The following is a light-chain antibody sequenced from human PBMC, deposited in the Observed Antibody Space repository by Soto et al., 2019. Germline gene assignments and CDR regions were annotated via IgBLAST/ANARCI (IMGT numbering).Light chain of an antibody. V-gene: IGKV3-15*01. J-gene: IGKJ5*01. Sequence: EIVMTQSPATLSVSPGERATLSCRAGQGVTTNFAWYQQKSGQSPRLLIYDVSIRATGVPARFSGTGSETDFTLTISGLQSEDSAVYFCQQYNNWPLFFGQVTRLEI. CDR1: QGVTTN. CDR3: QQYNNWPLF. CDR2: DVS.